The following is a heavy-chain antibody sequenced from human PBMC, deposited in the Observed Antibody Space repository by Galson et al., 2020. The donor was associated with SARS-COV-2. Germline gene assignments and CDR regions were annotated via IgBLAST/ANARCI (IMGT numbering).Heavy chain of an antibody. CDR3: ARNPLAGTGGDWFDT. J-gene: IGHJ5*02. Sequence: GGSLRLTCAASGFTFSSYGMHWVRQAPGKGLEWVAVIWYDESNKYYGDSVKGRFTISRDISKNTLYLQMNSLRAEDTGVYYCARNPLAGTGGDWFDTGGQGTLVTVSS. D-gene: IGHD6-19*01. CDR2: IWYDESNK. V-gene: IGHV3-33*01. CDR1: GFTFSSYG.